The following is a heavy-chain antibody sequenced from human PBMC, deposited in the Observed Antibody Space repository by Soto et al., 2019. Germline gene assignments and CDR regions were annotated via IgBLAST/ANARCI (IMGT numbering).Heavy chain of an antibody. CDR3: AREDDGGDRDYYGLDV. J-gene: IGHJ6*02. CDR1: GTTISYEYYH. CDR2: IHYSGSI. Sequence: SETLSLTCTVSGTTISYEYYHRTWIRQSPGKGLEWIGYIHYSGSIIYNPSFKSRVTISVDTSKNQFSLQLSSVTAADTAVYFCAREDDGGDRDYYGLDVWGQGTTVT. V-gene: IGHV4-30-4*08. D-gene: IGHD2-21*02.